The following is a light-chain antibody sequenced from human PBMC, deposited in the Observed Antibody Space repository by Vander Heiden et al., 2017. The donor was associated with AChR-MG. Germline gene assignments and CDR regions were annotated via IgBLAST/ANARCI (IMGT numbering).Light chain of an antibody. V-gene: IGLV2-14*01. CDR2: DVS. J-gene: IGLJ3*02. Sequence: QSALTQPASVSGSPGQSITIYCTGTSSDVGGYNYVSWYQQHPGKAPKLMIDDVSKRPSGVSNRFSGSKSGNTASLTISGLQAEDEADYYCSSYTSSSTWGFGGGTKLTVL. CDR1: SSDVGGYNY. CDR3: SSYTSSSTWG.